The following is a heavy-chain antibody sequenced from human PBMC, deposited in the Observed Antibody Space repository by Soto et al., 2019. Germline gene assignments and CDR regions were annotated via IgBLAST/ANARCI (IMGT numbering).Heavy chain of an antibody. Sequence: GGSLRLSCAASGFTFSSYSMNWVRQAPGKGLEWVSSISSSSSYIYYADSVKGRFTISRDNAKNSLYLQMNSLRAEDTAVYYCARDRCTNGVCEYRAEYFQHWGQGTLVTVSS. V-gene: IGHV3-21*01. D-gene: IGHD2-8*01. CDR3: ARDRCTNGVCEYRAEYFQH. J-gene: IGHJ1*01. CDR2: ISSSSSYI. CDR1: GFTFSSYS.